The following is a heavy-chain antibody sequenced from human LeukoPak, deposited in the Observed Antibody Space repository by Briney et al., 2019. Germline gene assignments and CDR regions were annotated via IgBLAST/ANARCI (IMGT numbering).Heavy chain of an antibody. CDR3: ARGSQMATVDPFDY. CDR1: GFTFSSYA. CDR2: ISGSGGST. V-gene: IGHV3-23*01. D-gene: IGHD5-24*01. J-gene: IGHJ4*02. Sequence: PGGSRRLSCAASGFTFSSYATSWVRQAPGKGLEWVSAISGSGGSTYYADSVKGRFTISRDNAKNSLYLQMNSLRAEDTAVYYCARGSQMATVDPFDYWGQGTLVTVSS.